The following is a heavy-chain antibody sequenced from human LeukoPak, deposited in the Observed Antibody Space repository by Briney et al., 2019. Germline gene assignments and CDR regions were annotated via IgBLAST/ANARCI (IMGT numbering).Heavy chain of an antibody. CDR3: ARGEDFERYYLAY. CDR2: IYYTGTT. V-gene: IGHV4-59*01. Sequence: PSETLSLTCTVSGGSISSYYWSWIRQPPGKGLAWIGYIYYTGTTNYNPLFESRATISVDTSKNQFSLKLTSVTAADTAVYFCARGEDFERYYLAYWGQGTLVTVSS. D-gene: IGHD3-9*01. CDR1: GGSISSYY. J-gene: IGHJ4*02.